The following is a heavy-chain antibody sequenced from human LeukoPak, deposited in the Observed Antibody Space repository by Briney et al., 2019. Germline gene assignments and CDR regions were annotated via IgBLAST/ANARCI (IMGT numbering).Heavy chain of an antibody. Sequence: GGSLRLSCAASGFTFSSYAMSSVRQAPGKGLEWVSAISGSGGSTYYADSVKDRFTISRDNSKNTLFLQMNSPRPEDAAVFYCAKDPLGYCSRASCRYLDYWGQGTLVTVSS. V-gene: IGHV3-23*01. CDR3: AKDPLGYCSRASCRYLDY. J-gene: IGHJ4*02. CDR2: ISGSGGST. CDR1: GFTFSSYA. D-gene: IGHD2-2*01.